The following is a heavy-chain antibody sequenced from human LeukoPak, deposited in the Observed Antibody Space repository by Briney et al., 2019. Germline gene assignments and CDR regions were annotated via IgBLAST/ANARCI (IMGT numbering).Heavy chain of an antibody. CDR3: ARDAHSGGIDY. J-gene: IGHJ4*02. CDR2: IYYSGST. Sequence: SETLSLTCTVSGGSISSSSYYWGWIRQPPGKGLEWIGSIYYSGSTYYNPSLKSRVTISVDTSKNQFSLKLSSVTAADTAVYYCARDAHSGGIDYWGQGTLVTVSS. D-gene: IGHD5-12*01. CDR1: GGSISSSSYY. V-gene: IGHV4-39*07.